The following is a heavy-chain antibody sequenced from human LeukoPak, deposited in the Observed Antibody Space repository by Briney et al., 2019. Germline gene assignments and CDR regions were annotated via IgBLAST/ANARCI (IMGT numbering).Heavy chain of an antibody. D-gene: IGHD3-22*01. V-gene: IGHV3-48*02. CDR2: ITASGTAM. Sequence: GGSLRLSCAASGFTFSSYSMNWVRQAPGKGLEWVSHITASGTAMFYADSVKGRFTISRDNSKNTLYLQMNSLRDEDTAVYYCAKHRFESGGYHSTDWGQGTLVTVSS. J-gene: IGHJ4*02. CDR1: GFTFSSYS. CDR3: AKHRFESGGYHSTD.